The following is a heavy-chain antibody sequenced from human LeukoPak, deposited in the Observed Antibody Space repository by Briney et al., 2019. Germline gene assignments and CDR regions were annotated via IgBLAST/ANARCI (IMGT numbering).Heavy chain of an antibody. J-gene: IGHJ4*02. CDR3: VRDLAGSGYDGEFDN. Sequence: QPGGALRLSCAASGFTFSNYWMHWVRQSPGKGLVWVSGISSDGSTTNYADSVKGRFTITRDNARNTLYLQMSSLSAEDTAVYYCVRDLAGSGYDGEFDNWGQGTLVTVSS. D-gene: IGHD5-12*01. V-gene: IGHV3-74*01. CDR1: GFTFSNYW. CDR2: ISSDGSTT.